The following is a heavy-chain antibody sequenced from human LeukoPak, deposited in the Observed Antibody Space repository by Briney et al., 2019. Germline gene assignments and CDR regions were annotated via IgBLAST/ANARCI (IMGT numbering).Heavy chain of an antibody. Sequence: SETLSLTCTVSGGSINSYYWGWTRQPPGKGLEWIGNIYYTGSTHYNPSLKSRVTISVDTSKNQFSLKLSSVTAADTALYYCAREESSGWYERGFDYWGQGTLVTVSS. V-gene: IGHV4-59*12. CDR2: IYYTGST. CDR1: GGSINSYY. CDR3: AREESSGWYERGFDY. D-gene: IGHD6-13*01. J-gene: IGHJ4*02.